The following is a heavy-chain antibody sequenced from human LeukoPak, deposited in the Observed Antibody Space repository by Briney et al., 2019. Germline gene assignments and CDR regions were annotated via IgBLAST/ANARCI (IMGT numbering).Heavy chain of an antibody. V-gene: IGHV3-23*01. Sequence: GGSLRLSCAASGFTFDDYTMHWVRQAPGKGLEWVSGISGDGGSTYYADSVKGRFTISRDNSKNTLYLQMNSLRAEDTAVYYCAKDRYDYVWGSYDEYYFDYWGQGTLVTVSS. D-gene: IGHD3-16*01. J-gene: IGHJ4*02. CDR3: AKDRYDYVWGSYDEYYFDY. CDR2: ISGDGGST. CDR1: GFTFDDYT.